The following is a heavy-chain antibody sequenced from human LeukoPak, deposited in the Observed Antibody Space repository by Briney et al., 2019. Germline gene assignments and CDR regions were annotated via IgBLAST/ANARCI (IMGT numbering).Heavy chain of an antibody. CDR1: GGSISSGSYY. Sequence: SETLSLTCTVSGGSISSGSYYWSWIRQPAGKGLEWIGRIYTSGSTNYNPSLKSRVTISVDTSKNQFSLKLSSVTAADTAVYYCAREEGFWSGYSDYWGQGTLVTVSS. J-gene: IGHJ4*02. CDR2: IYTSGST. D-gene: IGHD3-3*01. V-gene: IGHV4-61*02. CDR3: AREEGFWSGYSDY.